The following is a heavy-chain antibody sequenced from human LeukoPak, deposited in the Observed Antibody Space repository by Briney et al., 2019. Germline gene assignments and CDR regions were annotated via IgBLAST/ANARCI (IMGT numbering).Heavy chain of an antibody. D-gene: IGHD3-10*01. V-gene: IGHV3-73*01. CDR2: IRSKANSYAT. CDR1: GFXFSGSA. Sequence: GGSLRLSCAASGFXFSGSAMYWVRQASGKGLEWVGRIRSKANSYATAYAASVKGRFTISRDDSKNTAYLQMNSLKTEDTAVYYCTRQEWFGELSSYWGQGTLVTVSS. J-gene: IGHJ4*02. CDR3: TRQEWFGELSSY.